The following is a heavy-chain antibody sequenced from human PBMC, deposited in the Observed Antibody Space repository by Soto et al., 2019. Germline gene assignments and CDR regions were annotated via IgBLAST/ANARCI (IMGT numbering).Heavy chain of an antibody. V-gene: IGHV1-2*04. Sequence: SVKVSCKASGYTFTGYYMHWVRQAPGQGLEWMGWINPNSGGTNYAQKFQGWVTMTRDTSISTAYMELSRLRSDDTAVYYCAREIGVRGVSYYYYGMDVWGQGTTVTVSS. CDR2: INPNSGGT. J-gene: IGHJ6*02. D-gene: IGHD3-10*01. CDR3: AREIGVRGVSYYYYGMDV. CDR1: GYTFTGYY.